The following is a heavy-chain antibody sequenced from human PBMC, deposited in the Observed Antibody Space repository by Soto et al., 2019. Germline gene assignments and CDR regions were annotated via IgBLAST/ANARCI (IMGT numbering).Heavy chain of an antibody. D-gene: IGHD6-19*01. CDR3: ARVSWSSGSNWFDP. Sequence: GSLRLSCAASGFTFSSYWMHWVRQAPGKGLVWVSRINRDGSSTSYADSVKGRFTISRDNAKNTLYLQMNSLRAEDTAVYYCARVSWSSGSNWFDPWGQGTLVTVSS. J-gene: IGHJ5*02. CDR1: GFTFSSYW. V-gene: IGHV3-74*01. CDR2: INRDGSST.